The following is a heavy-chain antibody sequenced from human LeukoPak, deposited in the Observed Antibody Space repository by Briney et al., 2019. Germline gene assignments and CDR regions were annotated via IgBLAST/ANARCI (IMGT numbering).Heavy chain of an antibody. V-gene: IGHV3-21*01. CDR3: ARDCTMVRGVSVYYYYGMDV. D-gene: IGHD3-10*01. CDR1: GFTFSSYS. CDR2: ISSSSSYI. J-gene: IGHJ6*02. Sequence: PGGSLRLSCAASGFTFSSYSMNWVRQAPGKGLEWVSSISSSSSYIYYADSVKGRFTISRDNSKNTLYLQMNSLRAEDTAVYYCARDCTMVRGVSVYYYYGMDVWGQGTTVTVSS.